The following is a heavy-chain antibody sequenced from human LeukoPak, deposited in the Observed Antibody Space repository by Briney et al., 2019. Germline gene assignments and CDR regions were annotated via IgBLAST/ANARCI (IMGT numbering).Heavy chain of an antibody. D-gene: IGHD2-2*01. CDR2: IYYSGST. V-gene: IGHV4-59*01. CDR3: AGGPIVVVPAYWFDP. CDR1: GGSISSYY. Sequence: SETLSLTCTVSGGSISSYYWSWIRQPPGKGLEWIGYIYYSGSTNYNPSLKSRVTISVDTSKNQFSLKLSSVTAADTAVYYCAGGPIVVVPAYWFDPWGQGTLVTASS. J-gene: IGHJ5*02.